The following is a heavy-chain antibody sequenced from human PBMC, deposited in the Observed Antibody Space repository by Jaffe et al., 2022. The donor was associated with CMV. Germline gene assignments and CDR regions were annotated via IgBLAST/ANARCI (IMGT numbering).Heavy chain of an antibody. CDR3: ARDYYDSSPSY. V-gene: IGHV3-48*02. CDR1: GFTFSNCN. J-gene: IGHJ4*02. Sequence: EVQLVESGGGLVQPGGSLRLSCAASGFTFSNCNMNWVRQAPGKGLEWVSYIDSSSSSIYYADSVKGRFTISRDNAENSLHLQMNSLRDEDTAVYYCARDYYDSSPSYWGQGTLVSVSS. D-gene: IGHD3-22*01. CDR2: IDSSSSSI.